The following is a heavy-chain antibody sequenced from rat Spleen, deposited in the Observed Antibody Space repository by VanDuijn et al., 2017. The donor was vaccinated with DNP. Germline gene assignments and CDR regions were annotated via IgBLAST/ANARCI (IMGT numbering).Heavy chain of an antibody. CDR2: IWSGGST. V-gene: IGHV2-1*01. CDR3: TRSGIYDYDGSYRGAMDA. Sequence: QVQLKESGPGLVQPSQTLSLTCTVSGFSLTSNSVHWVRQPPGKGLEWVGAIWSGGSTDYNSALKSRLRISRDTSKSQVFLKMNSLQTEYTASYFCTRSGIYDYDGSYRGAMDAWGQGTSVTVSS. J-gene: IGHJ4*01. CDR1: GFSLTSNS. D-gene: IGHD1-12*02.